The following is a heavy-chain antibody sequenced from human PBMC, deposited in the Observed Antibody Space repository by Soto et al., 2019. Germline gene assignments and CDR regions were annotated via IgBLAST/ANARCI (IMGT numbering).Heavy chain of an antibody. CDR3: ARDGDGRSFPFDY. V-gene: IGHV3-74*01. CDR1: GFTFSSYW. Sequence: PGGSLRLSCAASGFTFSSYWMHWVRQAPGKGLVWISRIDSDGSSTTYADSVKGRFTISRDNAKNTLDLQMTSLRAEDTAIYYCARDGDGRSFPFDYWGQGALVTVSS. CDR2: IDSDGSST. J-gene: IGHJ4*02.